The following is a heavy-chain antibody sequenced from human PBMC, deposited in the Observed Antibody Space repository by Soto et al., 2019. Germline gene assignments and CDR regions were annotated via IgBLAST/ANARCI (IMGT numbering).Heavy chain of an antibody. J-gene: IGHJ4*02. CDR3: ARAISGYVT. CDR1: GINYNTYA. V-gene: IGHV1-3*01. CDR2: INAGNGDT. Sequence: QVQLVQSGAEMKKPGASVKLSCKTSGINYNTYAIHWVRQAPGQGLEWMGWINAGNGDTRYSQNFQGRVTLTRDTSASTVYMDLDSLKSEDTVVYYCARAISGYVTWGQGTLGTVSS. D-gene: IGHD5-12*01.